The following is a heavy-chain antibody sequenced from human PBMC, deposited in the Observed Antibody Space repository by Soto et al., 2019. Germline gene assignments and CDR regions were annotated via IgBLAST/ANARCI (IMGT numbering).Heavy chain of an antibody. Sequence: GGSLRLSCAASGFTFSDYYMSWIRQAPGKGLEWVSYISSSGSTIYYADSVKGRFTISRDNAKNSLYLQMDSLRAEDTAVYYCARDVSNDSSGYHLFDYWGQGTLVTVSS. CDR3: ARDVSNDSSGYHLFDY. J-gene: IGHJ4*02. CDR1: GFTFSDYY. CDR2: ISSSGSTI. D-gene: IGHD3-22*01. V-gene: IGHV3-11*01.